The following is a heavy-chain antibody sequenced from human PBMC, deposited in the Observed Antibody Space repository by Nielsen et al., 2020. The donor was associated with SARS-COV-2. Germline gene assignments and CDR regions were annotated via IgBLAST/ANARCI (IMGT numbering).Heavy chain of an antibody. J-gene: IGHJ4*02. D-gene: IGHD6-19*01. CDR3: ARLSWSSGWDFDY. V-gene: IGHV1-69*13. CDR1: GGTFSSYA. Sequence: SVKVSCKASGGTFSSYAITWVRQAPGQGLEWMGGIIPIFGTANYAQKFQGRVTITADESTSTAYMELSSLRSDDTAVYYCARLSWSSGWDFDYWGQGTLVTVSS. CDR2: IIPIFGTA.